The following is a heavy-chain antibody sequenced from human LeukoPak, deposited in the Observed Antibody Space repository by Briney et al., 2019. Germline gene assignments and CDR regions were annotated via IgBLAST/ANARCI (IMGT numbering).Heavy chain of an antibody. CDR2: IIPIFGTA. V-gene: IGHV1-69*13. J-gene: IGHJ6*02. D-gene: IGHD2-2*02. Sequence: SVKVSCKASGGTFSSYAISWVRQAPGQGLEWMGGIIPIFGTANYAQKFQGRVTITADESTSAAYMELSSLRSEDTAAYYCARDGVVVPAAIEYYYYYGMDVWGQGTTVTVSS. CDR1: GGTFSSYA. CDR3: ARDGVVVPAAIEYYYYYGMDV.